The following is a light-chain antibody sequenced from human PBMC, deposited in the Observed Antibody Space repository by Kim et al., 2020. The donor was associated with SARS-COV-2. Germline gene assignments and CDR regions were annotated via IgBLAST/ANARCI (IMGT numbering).Light chain of an antibody. J-gene: IGKJ1*01. CDR1: EDIGSW. V-gene: IGKV1-5*03. CDR3: QEYETYSPWA. Sequence: DIQMTQSPSTLSASVGDRVTITCRASEDIGSWLAWYQQKPGKAPNLLIYKTSRLQSGVPSRFSGSGSGTEFTLTISGLQPDDFATYFCQEYETYSPWAFGQGTKVDIK. CDR2: KTS.